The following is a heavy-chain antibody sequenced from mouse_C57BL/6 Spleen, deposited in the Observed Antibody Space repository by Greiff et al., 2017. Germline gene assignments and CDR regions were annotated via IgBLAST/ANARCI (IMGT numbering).Heavy chain of an antibody. CDR2: IYPGGGDT. CDR1: GYAFSSYW. CDR3: ERRGTDEATLDY. J-gene: IGHJ2*01. Sequence: VQLQESGAELVKPGASVKLSCKASGYAFSSYWMNWVKQRPGKGLEWIGQIYPGGGDTNYNGKFKGKATMTADKSSSTAYMRLSSLTSEDSAVYFCERRGTDEATLDYWGQGTTLTVSS. D-gene: IGHD3-2*02. V-gene: IGHV1-80*01.